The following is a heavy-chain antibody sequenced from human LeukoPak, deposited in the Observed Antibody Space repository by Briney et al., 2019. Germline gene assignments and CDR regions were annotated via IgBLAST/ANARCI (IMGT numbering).Heavy chain of an antibody. J-gene: IGHJ3*02. CDR1: GGSISSYY. V-gene: IGHV4-4*07. CDR2: IYTSGST. D-gene: IGHD6-19*01. CDR3: ARELSRLVFWYHPDAFDI. Sequence: PSETLSLTCTVSGGSISSYYWSWIRQPAGKGLEWIGRIYTSGSTNYNPSLKSRVTMSVDTSKNQFSLKLSSVTAADTAVYYCARELSRLVFWYHPDAFDIWGQGTMVTVSS.